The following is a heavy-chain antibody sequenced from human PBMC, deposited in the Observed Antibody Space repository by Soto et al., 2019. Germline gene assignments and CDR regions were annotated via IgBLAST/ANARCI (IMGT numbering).Heavy chain of an antibody. V-gene: IGHV4-59*01. CDR2: IYYSGST. CDR1: GGSISSYY. CDR3: ASTGYSSGWYPGGSGMDV. D-gene: IGHD6-19*01. Sequence: QVQLQESAPGLVKPSETLSLTCTVSGGSISSYYWSWIRQPPGTGLEWIGYIYYSGSTNYNPSLKSRGTISVDTSKNQFSLKLSSVTAADTAVYYCASTGYSSGWYPGGSGMDVWGQGTTVMVSS. J-gene: IGHJ6*02.